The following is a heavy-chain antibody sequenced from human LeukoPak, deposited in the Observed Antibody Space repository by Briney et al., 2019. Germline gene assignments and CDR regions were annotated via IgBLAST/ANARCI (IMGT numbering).Heavy chain of an antibody. J-gene: IGHJ3*02. D-gene: IGHD2-15*01. CDR2: ISAYNGNA. V-gene: IGHV1-18*01. Sequence: ASVKVSCKASGYTFTSYGISWVRQAPGQGLEWMGWISAYNGNANYAQKLQGRVTMTTDTSTSTAYMEPRSLRSDDTAVYYCARGPVYCSGGSCYQEYDAFDIWGQGTMVTVSS. CDR3: ARGPVYCSGGSCYQEYDAFDI. CDR1: GYTFTSYG.